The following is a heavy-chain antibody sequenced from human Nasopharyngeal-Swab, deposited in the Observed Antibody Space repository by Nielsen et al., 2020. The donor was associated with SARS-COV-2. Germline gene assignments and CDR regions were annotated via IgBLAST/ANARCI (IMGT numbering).Heavy chain of an antibody. Sequence: GESLKISCQVSGDDFRNYWIGWVRRMPGKGLEWMGSIYGGDSDTRYSPSFKGQVTISADKSTSTAYLQWGSLKASDTAMYYCGRYSDGYSNTGFDYWGQGTLVTASS. CDR1: GDDFRNYW. V-gene: IGHV5-51*01. CDR2: IYGGDSDT. D-gene: IGHD5-24*01. J-gene: IGHJ4*02. CDR3: GRYSDGYSNTGFDY.